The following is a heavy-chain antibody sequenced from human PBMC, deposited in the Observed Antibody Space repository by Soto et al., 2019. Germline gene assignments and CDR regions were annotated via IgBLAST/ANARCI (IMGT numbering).Heavy chain of an antibody. D-gene: IGHD6-19*01. CDR1: GGSIRDSNYY. J-gene: IGHJ5*01. CDR2: VYYSGTT. Sequence: SETLSLTCTVSGGSIRDSNYYWGWFRQSPGKGLEWIGSVYYSGTTYYKPSLQSQVTISVDTSKHQFSLNLRSVTATDTAVYYCARHSGSFGIAGAGIDSWGQGTRVTVSS. CDR3: ARHSGSFGIAGAGIDS. V-gene: IGHV4-39*01.